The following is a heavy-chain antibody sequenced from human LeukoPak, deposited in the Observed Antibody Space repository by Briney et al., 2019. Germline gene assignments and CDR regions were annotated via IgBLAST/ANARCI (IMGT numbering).Heavy chain of an antibody. CDR2: ILPGDSDA. Sequence: GESLKISCKASGYIFTNYYIAWVRQMPGKGLECVGMILPGDSDARYTPSFRGQVTISADRSTNTVFLQWRSLRASDSAFFYCARQGAGASHYDETGLPRGAFDVWGQGTVVSVAS. CDR3: ARQGAGASHYDETGLPRGAFDV. CDR1: GYIFTNYY. D-gene: IGHD3-22*01. V-gene: IGHV5-51*01. J-gene: IGHJ3*01.